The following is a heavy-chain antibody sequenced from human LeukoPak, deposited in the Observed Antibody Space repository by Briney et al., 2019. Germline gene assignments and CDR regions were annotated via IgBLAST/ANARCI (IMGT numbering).Heavy chain of an antibody. CDR3: ARGDGCNAMNYYFDY. V-gene: IGHV1-69*05. Sequence: ASVKVSCKASGGTFSSYAISWVRQAPGQGLEWMGGIIPIFGTANYAQKFQGRVTITTDESTSTAYMELSSLRSEDTAVYYCARGDGCNAMNYYFDYWGQGTLVTVSS. CDR1: GGTFSSYA. D-gene: IGHD5-24*01. J-gene: IGHJ4*02. CDR2: IIPIFGTA.